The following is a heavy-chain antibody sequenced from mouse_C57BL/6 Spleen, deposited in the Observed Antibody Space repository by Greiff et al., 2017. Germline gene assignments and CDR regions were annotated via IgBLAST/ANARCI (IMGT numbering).Heavy chain of an antibody. CDR1: GFTFSDYG. CDR3: ARSWDYAMDY. D-gene: IGHD4-1*01. J-gene: IGHJ4*01. Sequence: EVQLVESGGGLVKPGASLKLSCAASGFTFSDYGMHWVRQAPEKGLEWVAYISSGSSTIYYADTVKGRFTISRDNAKNTLFLQMTSLRSEDTAMYYCARSWDYAMDYWGQGTSVTVSS. CDR2: ISSGSSTI. V-gene: IGHV5-17*01.